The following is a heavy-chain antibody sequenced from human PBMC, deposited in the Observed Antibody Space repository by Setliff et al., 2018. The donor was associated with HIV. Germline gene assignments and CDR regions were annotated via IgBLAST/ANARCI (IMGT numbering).Heavy chain of an antibody. CDR1: GASTSDNIYY. CDR3: ARPSYGPGSPKNNAFDI. Sequence: PSETLSLTCSVTGASTSDNIYYWGWIRHSPGKGLEWIASAHYSGAIFYNPSLKSRVTMSVDTSGSRFSLKLTSVTAADTAVYYCARPSYGPGSPKNNAFDIWGQGTMVTVSS. J-gene: IGHJ3*02. D-gene: IGHD3-10*01. CDR2: AHYSGAI. V-gene: IGHV4-39*02.